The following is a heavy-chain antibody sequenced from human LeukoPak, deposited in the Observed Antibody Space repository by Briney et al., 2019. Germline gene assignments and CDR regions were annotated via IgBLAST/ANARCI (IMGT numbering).Heavy chain of an antibody. D-gene: IGHD5-18*01. V-gene: IGHV1-2*02. J-gene: IGHJ6*03. Sequence: ASVKVSCKASGYTFTGYYIHWVRQAPGQGLEWMGWINPNSGGTNYAQKFQGRVTMTRDTSISTAYMELSRLRSDDTAVYYCARVDTAMVKIDYYYYMDVWGKGTTVTVSS. CDR1: GYTFTGYY. CDR2: INPNSGGT. CDR3: ARVDTAMVKIDYYYYMDV.